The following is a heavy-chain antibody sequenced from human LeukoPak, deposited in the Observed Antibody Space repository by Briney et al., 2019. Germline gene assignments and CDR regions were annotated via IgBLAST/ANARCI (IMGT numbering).Heavy chain of an antibody. Sequence: GGSLRLSCAASGFTFSNHYMSWIRQAPGKGLECVSYISSGGSTTYYTDSVKGRFTISRDNGKNALYLQMNSLRAEDTAVYYCAREIAADRGFDSWGQGTLVTVSS. D-gene: IGHD6-6*01. J-gene: IGHJ4*02. V-gene: IGHV3-11*01. CDR3: AREIAADRGFDS. CDR2: ISSGGSTT. CDR1: GFTFSNHY.